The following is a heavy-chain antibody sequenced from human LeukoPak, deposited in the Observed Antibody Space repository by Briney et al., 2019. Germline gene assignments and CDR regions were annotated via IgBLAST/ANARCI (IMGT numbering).Heavy chain of an antibody. CDR1: GYTFTSYY. Sequence: ASVRVSCKASGYTFTSYYMHWVRQAPGQGLEWMGIINPSGGSTSYAQKFQGRVTITRDTSTSTVYMGLSSLRSEDTAVYYCARGGYSYGLSYYYYGMDVWGQGTTVTVSS. J-gene: IGHJ6*02. D-gene: IGHD5-18*01. V-gene: IGHV1-46*01. CDR3: ARGGYSYGLSYYYYGMDV. CDR2: INPSGGST.